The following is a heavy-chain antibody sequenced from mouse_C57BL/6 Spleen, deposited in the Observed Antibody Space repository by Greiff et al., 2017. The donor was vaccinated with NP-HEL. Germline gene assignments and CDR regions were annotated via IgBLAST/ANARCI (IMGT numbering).Heavy chain of an antibody. J-gene: IGHJ3*01. V-gene: IGHV1-42*01. CDR3: ARDIYDGYYGFAY. Sequence: VQLQQSGPELVKPGASVKISCKASGYSFTGYYMNWVKQSPEKSLEWIGEINPSTGGTTYNQKFKAKATLTVDKSSSTAYMQLKSLTSEDSAVYYCARDIYDGYYGFAYWGQGTLVTVSA. CDR2: INPSTGGT. CDR1: GYSFTGYY. D-gene: IGHD2-3*01.